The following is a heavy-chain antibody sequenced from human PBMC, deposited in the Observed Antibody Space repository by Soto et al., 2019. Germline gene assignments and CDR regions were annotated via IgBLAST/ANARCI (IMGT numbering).Heavy chain of an antibody. CDR3: ARGRDVAYCGGDCYSRQNDY. V-gene: IGHV4-34*01. D-gene: IGHD2-21*02. CDR1: GGSFSGYY. Sequence: SETLSLTCAAYGGSFSGYYWSWIRQPPGKGLEWIGEINHSGSTNYNPSLKSRVTISVDTSKNQFSLKLSSVTAADTGVYYCARGRDVAYCGGDCYSRQNDYWGQGTLVTV. CDR2: INHSGST. J-gene: IGHJ4*02.